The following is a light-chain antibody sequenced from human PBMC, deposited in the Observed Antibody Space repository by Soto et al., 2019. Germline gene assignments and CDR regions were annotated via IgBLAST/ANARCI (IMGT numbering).Light chain of an antibody. Sequence: DIQMTQSPSSLSASVGDRVTITCQASQDISNYLNWYQQKPGKAPKVLIYDASNLGTGVPSRFSGSGSGTEFTLTISNLQPDDFATYYCQQYYTYSWTFGQGTKVDIK. CDR1: QDISNY. V-gene: IGKV1-33*01. CDR2: DAS. J-gene: IGKJ1*01. CDR3: QQYYTYSWT.